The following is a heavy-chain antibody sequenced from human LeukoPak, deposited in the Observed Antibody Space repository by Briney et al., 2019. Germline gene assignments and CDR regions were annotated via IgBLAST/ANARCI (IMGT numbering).Heavy chain of an antibody. CDR3: AKGGSTSRDYGDYFG. CDR2: ISPSGDIT. J-gene: IGHJ4*02. D-gene: IGHD4-17*01. Sequence: GGTLRLSCAASGFIFSRHGMNWVRQAPGKGLEWVSGISPSGDITYYADSVKGRFTIPRDNSKNTLYLQMNSLRAEDTAVYYCAKGGSTSRDYGDYFGWGQGTLVTVSS. CDR1: GFIFSRHG. V-gene: IGHV3-23*01.